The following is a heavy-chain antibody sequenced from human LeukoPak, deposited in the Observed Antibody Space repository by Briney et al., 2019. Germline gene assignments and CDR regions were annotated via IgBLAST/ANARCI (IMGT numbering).Heavy chain of an antibody. CDR2: IKTDGSQI. V-gene: IGHV3-7*01. D-gene: IGHD3-22*01. J-gene: IGHJ3*02. Sequence: GGSLRLSCVASGFTFSSYWMTWVRQAPGKGLEWVANIKTDGSQIYYVDSVKGRFTISRDNAKNSLYLQMNSLRAEDTAVYYCARDGYYDSSGYDAFDIWGQGTMVTVSS. CDR1: GFTFSSYW. CDR3: ARDGYYDSSGYDAFDI.